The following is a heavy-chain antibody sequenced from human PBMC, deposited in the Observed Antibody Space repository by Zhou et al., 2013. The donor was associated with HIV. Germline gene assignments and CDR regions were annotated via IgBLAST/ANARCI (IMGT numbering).Heavy chain of an antibody. Sequence: QVQLVQSGAEVKKPGSSVKVSCKASGGTFSSYAISWVRQAPGQGLEWMGGIIPIFGTANYAQKFQGRVTITADESTSTAYMELSSLRSEDTAVYYCATDPGRAFSFRSYSFDYWGQGTLVTVSS. CDR2: IIPIFGTA. J-gene: IGHJ4*02. CDR1: GGTFSSYA. CDR3: ATDPGRAFSFRSYSFDY. V-gene: IGHV1-69*12. D-gene: IGHD1-26*01.